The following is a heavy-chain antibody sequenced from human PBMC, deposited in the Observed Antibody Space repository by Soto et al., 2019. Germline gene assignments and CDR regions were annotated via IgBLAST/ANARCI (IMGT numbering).Heavy chain of an antibody. CDR1: GFTFSSYG. D-gene: IGHD1-7*01. V-gene: IGHV3-30*18. J-gene: IGHJ6*02. CDR2: ISYDGSNK. Sequence: GGSLRLSCAAPGFTFSSYGMHWVRQAPGKGLEWVAVISYDGSNKYYADSVKGRFTISRDNSKDTLYLQMNSLRAEDTAVYYCAKATTPLSYYCGMDVWGQGTTVTVSS. CDR3: AKATTPLSYYCGMDV.